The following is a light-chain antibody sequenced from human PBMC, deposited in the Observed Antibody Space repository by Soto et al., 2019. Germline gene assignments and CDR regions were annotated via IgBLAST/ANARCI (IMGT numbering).Light chain of an antibody. CDR1: QSVSRSY. V-gene: IGKV3-20*01. Sequence: EIVLTQSPGTLSLSPGERATLSCRASQSVSRSYLAWYQQKPGQAPRLLIYGASSRATGIPDRFSGSGSGKDFTLTISRLDPEDFAVYYCQQYGGSPWTFGQGTKVEIK. J-gene: IGKJ1*01. CDR2: GAS. CDR3: QQYGGSPWT.